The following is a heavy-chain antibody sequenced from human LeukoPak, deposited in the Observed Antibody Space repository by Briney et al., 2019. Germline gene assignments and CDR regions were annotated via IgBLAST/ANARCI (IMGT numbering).Heavy chain of an antibody. CDR2: IYAGGSI. V-gene: IGHV3-53*01. Sequence: QSGGSLRLSCAASGFTFSSYAMHWVRQAPGEGLEWVSVIYAGGSIYHAESVEGRFTISRDISKNTVYLQMNNLRADDTAVYYCARYFDWLEYGWYFDLWGRGTLVTVSS. D-gene: IGHD3-9*01. J-gene: IGHJ2*01. CDR3: ARYFDWLEYGWYFDL. CDR1: GFTFSSYA.